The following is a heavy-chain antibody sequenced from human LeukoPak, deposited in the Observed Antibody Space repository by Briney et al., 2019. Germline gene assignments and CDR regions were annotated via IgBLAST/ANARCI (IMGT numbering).Heavy chain of an antibody. V-gene: IGHV3-7*01. CDR1: GFTVSSYW. D-gene: IGHD6-19*01. Sequence: PGGSLRLSCAASGFTVSSYWMSWVRQAPGKGLEWVANIKQDGSEKYYVDSVKGRFTISRDNAKNSLYLQMNSLRAEDTAVYYCARDFRYLYSSGWYPTLNPWGQGTLVTVSS. CDR2: IKQDGSEK. CDR3: ARDFRYLYSSGWYPTLNP. J-gene: IGHJ5*02.